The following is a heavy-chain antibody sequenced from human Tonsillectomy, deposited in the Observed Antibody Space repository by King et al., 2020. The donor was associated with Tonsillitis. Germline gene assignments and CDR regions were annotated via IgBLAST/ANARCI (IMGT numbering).Heavy chain of an antibody. CDR2: ISSSSSYI. CDR1: GVTFRSYS. CDR3: ARGAVAGTGHFDY. J-gene: IGHJ4*02. V-gene: IGHV3-21*01. D-gene: IGHD6-19*01. Sequence: VQLVESGGGLVKPGGSLRLSCAASGVTFRSYSMNWVRHAPGKGLEWVSSISSSSSYIYYADSVKARFTISRDNAKNSLYLQMNSLRAEDTAVYYCARGAVAGTGHFDYWGQGTLVTVSS.